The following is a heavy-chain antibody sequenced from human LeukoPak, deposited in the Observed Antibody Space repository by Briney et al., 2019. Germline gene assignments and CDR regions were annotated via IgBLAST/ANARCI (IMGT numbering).Heavy chain of an antibody. Sequence: PGGSLRLSCTASGFTFGDYAMSWFRQAPGKGLEWVGFIRSKAYGGTTEYAASVKGRFTISRDDSKSIAYLQMNSLKTEDTAVYYCTRKIRWFGEFPMGYWGQGTLVTVSS. J-gene: IGHJ4*02. CDR2: IRSKAYGGTT. V-gene: IGHV3-49*03. D-gene: IGHD3-10*01. CDR1: GFTFGDYA. CDR3: TRKIRWFGEFPMGY.